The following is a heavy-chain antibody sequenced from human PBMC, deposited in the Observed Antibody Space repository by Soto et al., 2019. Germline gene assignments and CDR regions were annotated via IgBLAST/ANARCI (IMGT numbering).Heavy chain of an antibody. Sequence: GASVKLSCKASGYTFTSYDINWVRQATGQGLEWMGWMNPNSGNTGYAQKFQGRVTMTRNTSISTAYMELSSLRSEDTAVYYCAVVPAAIRSYYYYMDVWGKGTTVTVSS. CDR3: AVVPAAIRSYYYYMDV. CDR2: MNPNSGNT. J-gene: IGHJ6*03. CDR1: GYTFTSYD. D-gene: IGHD2-2*02. V-gene: IGHV1-8*01.